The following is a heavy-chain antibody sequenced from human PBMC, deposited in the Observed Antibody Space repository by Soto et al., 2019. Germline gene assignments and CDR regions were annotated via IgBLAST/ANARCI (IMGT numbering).Heavy chain of an antibody. CDR3: ATSSIGDNSGYFPF. CDR2: IYHSGST. CDR1: GGSINNNYFY. D-gene: IGHD3-22*01. V-gene: IGHV4-31*03. Sequence: SETLSLTCNVSGGSINNNYFYWSWIRQFPGRGPEWIGYIYHSGSTYYNLSLKSRVTISIDTSRNQFSLELRSVTAADTAVYYCATSSIGDNSGYFPFWGQGTLVTVSS. J-gene: IGHJ4*02.